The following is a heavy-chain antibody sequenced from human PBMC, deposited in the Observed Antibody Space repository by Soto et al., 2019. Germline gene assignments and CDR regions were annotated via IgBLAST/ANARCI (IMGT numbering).Heavy chain of an antibody. CDR3: ARGAGWFDY. D-gene: IGHD2-15*01. J-gene: IGHJ4*02. V-gene: IGHV3-64*02. Sequence: EVQLVESGKGLVQPGGSLRLSCAASGFTFSSYAMHWVRQAPGKGLEYVSAISSNGGSTYYADSVKGRFTISRDNSKNTLYLQMGSLRAEDMAVYYCARGAGWFDYWGQGTLVTVSS. CDR1: GFTFSSYA. CDR2: ISSNGGST.